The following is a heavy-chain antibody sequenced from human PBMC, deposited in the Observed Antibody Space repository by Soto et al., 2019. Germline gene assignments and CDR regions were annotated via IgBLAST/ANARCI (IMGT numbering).Heavy chain of an antibody. J-gene: IGHJ4*02. V-gene: IGHV4-59*01. Sequence: PSETLSLTCTVSGVSISTYYWSWIRQPPGKGLEWIGYIYYSGSTNYNPSLKSRVTISVDTSKSQFSLKLTSVTAADTAMYYCARDQGGDSDYWGQGSLVTVS. CDR3: ARDQGGDSDY. D-gene: IGHD2-21*02. CDR1: GVSISTYY. CDR2: IYYSGST.